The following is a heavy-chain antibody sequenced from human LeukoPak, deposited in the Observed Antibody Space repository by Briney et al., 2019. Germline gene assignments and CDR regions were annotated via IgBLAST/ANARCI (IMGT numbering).Heavy chain of an antibody. CDR1: GYTFTGYY. J-gene: IGHJ5*01. CDR2: IDPNSGAT. D-gene: IGHD6-13*01. V-gene: IGHV1-2*02. Sequence: ASVKVSCKASGYTFTGYYCHWVRQAPGQGLEWMGCIDPNSGATNYAQKFQGRVTMTRDTSITTAYMDLDRLRSDDTAVYSCARDVPGYSSRFDFWGQGTPVTVSS. CDR3: ARDVPGYSSRFDF.